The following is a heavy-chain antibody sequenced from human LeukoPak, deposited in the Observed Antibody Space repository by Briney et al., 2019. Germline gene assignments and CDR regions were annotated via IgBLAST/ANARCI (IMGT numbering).Heavy chain of an antibody. D-gene: IGHD3-22*01. CDR3: ASYDSKGTFDY. Sequence: SETLSLTCTVSGDSISSYYWSWMRQPPGKGLEWIGYIYYSGSTNYNPSLRSRVTISVDTSKNQFSLKLSSVTAADTAVYYCASYDSKGTFDYWGQGTLVTVSS. J-gene: IGHJ4*02. V-gene: IGHV4-59*08. CDR2: IYYSGST. CDR1: GDSISSYY.